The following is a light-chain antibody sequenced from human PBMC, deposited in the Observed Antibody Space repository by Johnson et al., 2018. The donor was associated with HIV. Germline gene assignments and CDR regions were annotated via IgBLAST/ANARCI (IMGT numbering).Light chain of an antibody. CDR1: TCDIGNNY. CDR2: ETN. V-gene: IGLV1-51*02. Sequence: QSVLTQPPSVSAAPGQKVTISCSGNTCDIGNNYVSWYQQLPGTAPKLLIYETNKRPSGIPDRFSGSKSGTSATLGITGLQTGDEADYYCGSWDSSLSALFVFRTGTKVAVL. J-gene: IGLJ1*01. CDR3: GSWDSSLSALFV.